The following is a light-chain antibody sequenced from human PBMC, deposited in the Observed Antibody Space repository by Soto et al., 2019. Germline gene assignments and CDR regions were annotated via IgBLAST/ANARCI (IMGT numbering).Light chain of an antibody. CDR3: QQYKSYST. Sequence: IQMTQSPLSMSASVGDSVTLTCGASQSLNSRLAWYQQRAGKAPKLLIYDASTLESGVPSRFSGSGSGTEFTLTINSLQPDDLATYICQQYKSYSTFGRGTKVDIK. J-gene: IGKJ1*01. V-gene: IGKV1-5*01. CDR1: QSLNSR. CDR2: DAS.